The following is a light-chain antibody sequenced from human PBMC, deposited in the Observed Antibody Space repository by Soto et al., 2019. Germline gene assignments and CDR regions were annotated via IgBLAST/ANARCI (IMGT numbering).Light chain of an antibody. CDR3: SSYTTSSTLVV. Sequence: QPVLTQPASVSGSPGQSITIACTGTSSDVGGYNYVSWYQQHPGKAPKVMIYEVSHRPSGVSDRFSGSKSGNTASLTISGLQAEDEADYYCSSYTTSSTLVVFGGGTQLTVL. CDR1: SSDVGGYNY. J-gene: IGLJ2*01. V-gene: IGLV2-14*01. CDR2: EVS.